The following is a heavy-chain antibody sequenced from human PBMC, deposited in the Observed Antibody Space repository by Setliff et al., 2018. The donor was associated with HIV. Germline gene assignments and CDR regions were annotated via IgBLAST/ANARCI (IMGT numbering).Heavy chain of an antibody. D-gene: IGHD3-22*01. CDR3: AKGSYSSGRYDNYLDY. CDR1: GFTFSSHW. CDR2: INQDGSEK. V-gene: IGHV3-7*01. Sequence: GGSLRLSCAVSGFTFSSHWMVWVRQAPGKGLEWVANINQDGSEKNYVDSVKGRFTISRDNAKNSVYLQMNSLRVEDTAVYYCAKGSYSSGRYDNYLDYWGQGALVTVSS. J-gene: IGHJ4*02.